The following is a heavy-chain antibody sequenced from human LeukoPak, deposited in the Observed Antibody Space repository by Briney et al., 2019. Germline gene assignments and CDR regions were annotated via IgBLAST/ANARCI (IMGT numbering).Heavy chain of an antibody. J-gene: IGHJ4*02. CDR2: INHSGST. V-gene: IGHV4-34*01. CDR3: ARGTWGPRRKFDY. Sequence: SETLSLACAVYGGSLSGYYWSWIRQPPGKGLEWIGEINHSGSTNYNPSLKSRVTISVDTSKTQFSLKLSSVTAADTAVYYCARGTWGPRRKFDYWGQGTLVTVSS. D-gene: IGHD7-27*01. CDR1: GGSLSGYY.